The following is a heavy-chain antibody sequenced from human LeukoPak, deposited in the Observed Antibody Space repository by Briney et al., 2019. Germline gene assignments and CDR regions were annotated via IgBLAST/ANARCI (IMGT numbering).Heavy chain of an antibody. D-gene: IGHD4-23*01. CDR3: ARATLTTVGNYYYYYGMDV. CDR1: GFTFSSYA. J-gene: IGHJ6*02. V-gene: IGHV3-23*01. CDR2: ISGSGGST. Sequence: GGSLRLSCAASGFTFSSYAMSWVRQAPGKGLEWVSAISGSGGSTYYADSVKGRFTISRDNSKNTLYLQMNSLRAEDTAVYYCARATLTTVGNYYYYYGMDVWGQGTTVTVSS.